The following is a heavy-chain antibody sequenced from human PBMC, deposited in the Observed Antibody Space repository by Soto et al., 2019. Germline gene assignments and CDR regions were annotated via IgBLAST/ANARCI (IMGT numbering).Heavy chain of an antibody. D-gene: IGHD3-16*01. CDR3: AKDLEGLRLGEGYVFDDYGMDV. CDR1: GFTFSSYG. Sequence: QVQLVESGGGVVQPGRSLRLSCAASGFTFSSYGMHWVRQAPGKGLVWVAVISYDGSNKYYADSVKGRFTISRDNSKNALYLQMNSLRAEDTAVYYCAKDLEGLRLGEGYVFDDYGMDVWGQGTTVTVSS. CDR2: ISYDGSNK. V-gene: IGHV3-30*18. J-gene: IGHJ6*02.